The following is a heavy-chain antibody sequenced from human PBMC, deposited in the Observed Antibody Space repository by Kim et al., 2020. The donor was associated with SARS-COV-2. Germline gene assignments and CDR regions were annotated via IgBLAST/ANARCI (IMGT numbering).Heavy chain of an antibody. CDR3: ARVREEWFGELSSFDY. V-gene: IGHV3-53*01. J-gene: IGHJ4*02. D-gene: IGHD3-10*01. CDR2: IYSGGST. Sequence: GGSLRLSCAASGFTVSSNYMSWVRQAPGKGLEWVSVIYSGGSTYYADSVKGRFTISRDNSKNTLYLQMNSLRAEDTAVYYCARVREEWFGELSSFDYWGQGTLVTVSS. CDR1: GFTVSSNY.